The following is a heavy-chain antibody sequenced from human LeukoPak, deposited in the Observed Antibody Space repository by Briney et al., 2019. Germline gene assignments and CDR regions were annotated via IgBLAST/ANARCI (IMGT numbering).Heavy chain of an antibody. V-gene: IGHV3-23*01. D-gene: IGHD5-18*01. CDR2: ISGSGGRT. CDR3: AKDTASYYYYGMDV. Sequence: GGSLRLSCAASEFTFSSYAMSWVRQAPGKGLEWVSGISGSGGRTYYADSVKGRFTISRDNSKNTLYVQMNSLRAEDTAVYYCAKDTASYYYYGMDVWGQGTTVTVSS. CDR1: EFTFSSYA. J-gene: IGHJ6*02.